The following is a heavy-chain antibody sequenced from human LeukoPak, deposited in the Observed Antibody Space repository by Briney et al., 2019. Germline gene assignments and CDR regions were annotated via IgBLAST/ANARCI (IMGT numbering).Heavy chain of an antibody. Sequence: PGGSLRLSCAASGFTFSDYYMSWIRQAPGKGLEWVSYISSSGSTIYYADSVKGRFTISRDNAKNSLYLQMNSLRAEDTAVYYCARITSYYYGSGSYYDWFDPWGQGTLVTVSS. CDR1: GFTFSDYY. CDR3: ARITSYYYGSGSYYDWFDP. CDR2: ISSSGSTI. V-gene: IGHV3-11*01. J-gene: IGHJ5*02. D-gene: IGHD3-10*01.